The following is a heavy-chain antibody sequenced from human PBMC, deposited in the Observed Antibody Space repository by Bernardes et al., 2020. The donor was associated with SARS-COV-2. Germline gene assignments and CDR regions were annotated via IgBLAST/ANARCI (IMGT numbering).Heavy chain of an antibody. CDR2: IYTSGST. Sequence: SETLSLTCTVSGGSISSGSYYWSWIRQPAGKGLEWIGHIYTSGSTNYNPSLKSRVTISVDTSKNQFSLKLSSVTAADTAVYYCAREGRGRAGYSYGPDVYYYYYGMDVWGQGTTVTVSS. D-gene: IGHD5-18*01. CDR1: GGSISSGSYY. V-gene: IGHV4-61*09. J-gene: IGHJ6*02. CDR3: AREGRGRAGYSYGPDVYYYYYGMDV.